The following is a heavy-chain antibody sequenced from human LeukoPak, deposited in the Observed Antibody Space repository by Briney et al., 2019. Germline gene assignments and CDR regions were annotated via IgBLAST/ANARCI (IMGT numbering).Heavy chain of an antibody. CDR3: ARAHSSSWYGNWFDP. Sequence: SETLSLTCTVSGGSISSYYWSWIRQPAGKGLEWIGRIYTSGSTNYNPSLKSRVTMSVDTSKNQFSLKLSSVTAADTAVYYCARAHSSSWYGNWFDPWGQGTLVTVSP. CDR2: IYTSGST. CDR1: GGSISSYY. D-gene: IGHD6-13*01. J-gene: IGHJ5*02. V-gene: IGHV4-4*07.